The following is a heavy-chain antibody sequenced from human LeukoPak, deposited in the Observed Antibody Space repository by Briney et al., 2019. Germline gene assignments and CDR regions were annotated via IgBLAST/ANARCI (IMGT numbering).Heavy chain of an antibody. V-gene: IGHV3-48*04. J-gene: IGHJ3*01. CDR3: ASESYGSGSYL. D-gene: IGHD3-10*01. Sequence: PGGSLRLSCAASGFTFSSYSMNWVRQAPGKGLEWVSYISSSSTIYYADSVKGRFTISRDNAKNSLYLQMNSLRAEDTAVYYCASESYGSGSYLWGQGTMVTVSS. CDR1: GFTFSSYS. CDR2: ISSSSTI.